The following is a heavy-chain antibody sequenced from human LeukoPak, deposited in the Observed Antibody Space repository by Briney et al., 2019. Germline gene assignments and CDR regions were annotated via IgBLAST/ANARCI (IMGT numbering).Heavy chain of an antibody. CDR2: IYHSGST. CDR1: GGSISSSNW. J-gene: IGHJ3*02. V-gene: IGHV4-4*02. Sequence: SETLSLTCAVSGGSISSSNWWSWVRQPPGKGLEWIGEIYHSGSTNYNPSLKSRVTISVDTSKNQFSLKLSSVTAADTAVYYCAREGDYGDYVDRNDAFDIWAKGQWSPSLQ. D-gene: IGHD4-17*01. CDR3: AREGDYGDYVDRNDAFDI.